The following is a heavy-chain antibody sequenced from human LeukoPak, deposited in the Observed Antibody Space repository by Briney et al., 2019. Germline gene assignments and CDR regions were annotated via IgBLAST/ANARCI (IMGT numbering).Heavy chain of an antibody. CDR2: MYYSGST. V-gene: IGHV4-39*01. D-gene: IGHD2-2*01. Sequence: PSETLSLTCTVSGDSISSSSYYWGWIRQPPGRGLEWIGSMYYSGSTYSNPPLKSRVTISVDTSKNQFSLKLSSVTAADMAMYYCARRPGRPCSGTGCPNWFDRWGQGTLVTVSS. J-gene: IGHJ5*02. CDR3: ARRPGRPCSGTGCPNWFDR. CDR1: GDSISSSSYY.